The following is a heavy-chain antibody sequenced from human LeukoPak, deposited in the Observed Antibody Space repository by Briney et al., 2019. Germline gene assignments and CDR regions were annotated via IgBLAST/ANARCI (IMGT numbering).Heavy chain of an antibody. CDR3: ASPSSGQSFDI. V-gene: IGHV3-53*01. D-gene: IGHD6-19*01. J-gene: IGHJ3*02. Sequence: GGALRLSCAASGFTVISNYMSWVRQAPGKGLEWVLVIYPAGNKYYTDSVKGRFTISRDNSKNTVYLQMNSLRAEDTALYYCASPSSGQSFDIWGQGTIVTVSS. CDR2: IYPAGNK. CDR1: GFTVISNY.